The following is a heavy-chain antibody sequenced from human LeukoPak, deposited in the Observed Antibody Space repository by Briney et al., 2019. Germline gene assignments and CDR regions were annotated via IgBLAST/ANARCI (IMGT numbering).Heavy chain of an antibody. V-gene: IGHV1-69*05. J-gene: IGHJ5*02. CDR1: GGTFSSYA. CDR2: IIPIFGTA. CDR3: ASQGVPAAKHGWFDP. Sequence: SVKVFCKASGGTFSSYAISWVRQAPGQGLEWMGGIIPIFGTANYAQEFQGRVTITTDESTSTAYMELSSLRSEDTAVYYCASQGVPAAKHGWFDPWGQGTLVTVSS. D-gene: IGHD2-2*01.